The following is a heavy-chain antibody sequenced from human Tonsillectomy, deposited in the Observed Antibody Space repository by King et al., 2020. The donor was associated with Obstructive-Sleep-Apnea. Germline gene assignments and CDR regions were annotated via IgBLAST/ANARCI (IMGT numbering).Heavy chain of an antibody. CDR3: ARDGPTITDCDANSCYADYFDY. J-gene: IGHJ4*02. D-gene: IGHD2-2*01. CDR1: GFTFTSYT. CDR2: ISYDGSNE. Sequence: VQLVESGGGVVQPGKSLRLSCAASGFTFTSYTMHWVRQAPGKGLEWVAVISYDGSNEYFADSVKGRFTISRDNSKSTLYLQMNTLRADDTAVYFCARDGPTITDCDANSCYADYFDYWGQGTLVTVSS. V-gene: IGHV3-30*04.